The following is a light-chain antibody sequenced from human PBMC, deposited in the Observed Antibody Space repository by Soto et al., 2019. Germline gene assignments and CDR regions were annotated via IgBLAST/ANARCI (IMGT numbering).Light chain of an antibody. CDR1: SSNIGSNI. Sequence: QSVLTQPPSASGTPGQRVTISCSGSSSNIGSNIVNWYQQLPGTAPKLLIYSHNQRPSGVPDRFSVSKSGTSASLAISGLQSEDEGDYYCATWDDSLDGYVFGTGTKLTVL. CDR3: ATWDDSLDGYV. CDR2: SHN. V-gene: IGLV1-44*01. J-gene: IGLJ1*01.